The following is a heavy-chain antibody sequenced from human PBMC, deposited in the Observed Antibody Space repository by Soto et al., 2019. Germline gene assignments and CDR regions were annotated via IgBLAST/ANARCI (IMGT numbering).Heavy chain of an antibody. CDR2: MNPNSGNT. Sequence: QVQLVQSGAEVKKPGASVKVSCKASGYTFTSYDINWVRQATGQGLEWMGWMNPNSGNTGYAQKFQGRVTMTRNTSINTAYMELSSLRSEDTAVYYCATAHSSSWRFDYWIQGILVTVSS. D-gene: IGHD6-13*01. V-gene: IGHV1-8*01. CDR1: GYTFTSYD. J-gene: IGHJ4*02. CDR3: ATAHSSSWRFDY.